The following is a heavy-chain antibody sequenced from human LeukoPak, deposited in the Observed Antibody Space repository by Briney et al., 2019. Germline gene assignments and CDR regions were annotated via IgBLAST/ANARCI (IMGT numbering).Heavy chain of an antibody. Sequence: GGSLRLSCAASGFTFSSYAMHWVRQAPGEGLEWVAVISYDGSNKYYADSVKGRFTISRDNSKNTLYLQMNSLRAEDTAVYYCARYCSSNSCRHFDYWGQGTLVTVSS. D-gene: IGHD2-2*01. CDR1: GFTFSSYA. V-gene: IGHV3-30-3*01. CDR3: ARYCSSNSCRHFDY. CDR2: ISYDGSNK. J-gene: IGHJ4*02.